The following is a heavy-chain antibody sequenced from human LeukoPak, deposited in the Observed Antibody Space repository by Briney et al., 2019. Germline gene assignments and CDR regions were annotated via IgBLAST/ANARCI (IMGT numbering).Heavy chain of an antibody. V-gene: IGHV4-59*01. CDR3: ARDIGANSGHYYYGMDV. J-gene: IGHJ6*02. Sequence: SETLSLTCTVSGGSISSYYWSWIRQPPGKGLEWIGYIYYSGSTNYNPSLKSRVTISVDTSKNQFSLKLSSVTAADTAVYYCARDIGANSGHYYYGMDVWGQGTTVTVSS. CDR1: GGSISSYY. CDR2: IYYSGST. D-gene: IGHD4/OR15-4a*01.